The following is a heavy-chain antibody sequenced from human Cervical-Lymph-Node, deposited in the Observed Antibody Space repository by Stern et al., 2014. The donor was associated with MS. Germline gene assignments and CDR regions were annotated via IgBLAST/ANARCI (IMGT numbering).Heavy chain of an antibody. V-gene: IGHV1-18*01. CDR3: ARGLLGSENAFDI. Sequence: QVQLGQSGAEVKKPGASVRVSCKAYGYTFTSYGISWVRKAPGQGLEWMGRISASNGNSNYAPKLQARVTMTTYTATSTAYMELRSLRSDDTAVYYFARGLLGSENAFDIWCQGTIVTVSS. CDR1: GYTFTSYG. J-gene: IGHJ3*02. D-gene: IGHD2-15*01. CDR2: ISASNGNS.